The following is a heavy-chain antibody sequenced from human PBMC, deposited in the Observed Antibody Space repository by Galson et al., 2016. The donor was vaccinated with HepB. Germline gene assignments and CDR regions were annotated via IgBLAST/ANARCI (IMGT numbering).Heavy chain of an antibody. J-gene: IGHJ5*02. CDR3: ASAPTITTIWGS. CDR2: LYSGGTP. D-gene: IGHD5-24*01. V-gene: IGHV3-53*01. Sequence: SLRLSCAASGITVTTNYISWVRQAPGKGLEWVAILYSGGTPVYADSVRGRFTISRDDSKNTVHLQMNSLRVEDTAMYFLASAPTITTIWGSWGQGTLVTVSS. CDR1: GITVTTNY.